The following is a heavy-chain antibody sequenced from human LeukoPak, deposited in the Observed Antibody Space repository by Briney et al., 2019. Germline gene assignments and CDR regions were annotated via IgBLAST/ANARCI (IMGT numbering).Heavy chain of an antibody. CDR2: ISYDGSNK. V-gene: IGHV3-30-3*01. Sequence: GRSLRLSCAASGFTFSSYAMHWVRQAPGKGLEWVAVISYDGSNKYYADSVKGRFTISRDNSKNTLYLQMNSLRAEDTAVYYCASGDCSSTSCYNWGFDPWGQGTLVTVSS. J-gene: IGHJ5*02. CDR3: ASGDCSSTSCYNWGFDP. CDR1: GFTFSSYA. D-gene: IGHD2-2*01.